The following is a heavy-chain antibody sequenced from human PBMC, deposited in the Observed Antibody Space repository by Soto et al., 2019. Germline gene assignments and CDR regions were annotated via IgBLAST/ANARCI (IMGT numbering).Heavy chain of an antibody. Sequence: SETLSLPCAVSGGSISSGCYSWSWIRQPPGKGLEWIGYIYHIGSTYYNPSLKSRVTISVDRSKNQFSLKLSSVTAADTAVYYCARGRTDYYEGMDVCGQGTMVTVSS. V-gene: IGHV4-30-2*01. J-gene: IGHJ6*02. CDR1: GGSISSGCYS. CDR3: ARGRTDYYEGMDV. CDR2: IYHIGST.